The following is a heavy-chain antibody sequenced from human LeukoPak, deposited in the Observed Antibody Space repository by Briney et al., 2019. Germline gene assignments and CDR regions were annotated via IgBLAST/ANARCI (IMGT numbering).Heavy chain of an antibody. CDR2: ISYDGSNK. J-gene: IGHJ6*02. CDR1: GFTFSSYG. CDR3: AKDRRSNYYYGMDV. Sequence: GGSLRLSCSASGFTFSSYGMHWVRQAPGKGLEWVAVISYDGSNKYYADSVKGRFTISRDNSKNTLYLQMNSLRAEDTAVYYCAKDRRSNYYYGMDVWGQGTTVTVSS. V-gene: IGHV3-30*18.